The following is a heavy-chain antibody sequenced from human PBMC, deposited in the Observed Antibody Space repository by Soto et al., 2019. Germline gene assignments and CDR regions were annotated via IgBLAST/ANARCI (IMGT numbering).Heavy chain of an antibody. V-gene: IGHV3-21*01. CDR3: ARDRKDGYTDY. CDR2: ISSSSSYI. CDR1: GFTFSSYS. D-gene: IGHD5-12*01. Sequence: EVQLVESGGGLVKPGGSLRLSCAASGFTFSSYSMNWVRQAPGKGLEWVSSISSSSSYICYADSVKGRFTISRDNAKNSLYLQMNSLRAEDTAVYYCARDRKDGYTDYWGQGTLVTVSS. J-gene: IGHJ4*02.